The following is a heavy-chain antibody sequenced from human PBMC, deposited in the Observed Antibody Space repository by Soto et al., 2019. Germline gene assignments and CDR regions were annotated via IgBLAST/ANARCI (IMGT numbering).Heavy chain of an antibody. J-gene: IGHJ4*02. CDR1: GYTFTGYY. D-gene: IGHD3-22*01. V-gene: IGHV1-2*02. Sequence: ASVKVSCKASGYTFTGYYMHWVRQAPGQGLEWMGWINPNSGGTNYAQKFQGRVTMTRDTSISTAYMELSKLRSDDTAVYYCARVYYYDSSGYYPDFDYWGQGTLVTVYS. CDR2: INPNSGGT. CDR3: ARVYYYDSSGYYPDFDY.